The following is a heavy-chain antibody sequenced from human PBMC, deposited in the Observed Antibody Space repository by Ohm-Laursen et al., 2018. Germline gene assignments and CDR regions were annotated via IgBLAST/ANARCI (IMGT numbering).Heavy chain of an antibody. CDR1: GGSFSSADYY. CDR2: VSYSENT. Sequence: SQTLSLTCAVSGGSFSSADYYWSWIRHHPGKGLEWIGYVSYSENTCYNPSLKSRLLISVDRSKNQFSLKLSSVIAADTAMYYCARHASVTGLDYWGQGTLVTVSS. CDR3: ARHASVTGLDY. D-gene: IGHD6-19*01. J-gene: IGHJ4*02. V-gene: IGHV4-31*11.